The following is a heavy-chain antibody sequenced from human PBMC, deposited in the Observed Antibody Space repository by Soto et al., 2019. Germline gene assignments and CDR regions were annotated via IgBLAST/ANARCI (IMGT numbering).Heavy chain of an antibody. CDR1: GFTFDIYA. D-gene: IGHD5-12*01. V-gene: IGHV3-23*01. J-gene: IGHJ6*02. CDR2: IIGSGGTP. Sequence: EVQLLESGGGLVQPGGSLRLSCAASGFTFDIYAMSWVGQAPGKGLEWVSTIIGSGGTPYYADSVKGRFTISRDNSKNTLYVQMNSLRADDTAEYYCAKHSGYDHYYDMDVWGQGTTVTVSS. CDR3: AKHSGYDHYYDMDV.